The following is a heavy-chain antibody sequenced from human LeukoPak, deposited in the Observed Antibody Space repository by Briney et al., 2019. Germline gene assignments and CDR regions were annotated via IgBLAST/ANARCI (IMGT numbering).Heavy chain of an antibody. V-gene: IGHV1-3*01. CDR3: AKGIRNQLLSEY. Sequence: ASVKVSCKASGYDFTSYAIHWVRQAPGQRLEWMGWINAGNGNTKYSQKFQDRVTVTRDTSTSTAYMELSSLRSEDTAVYYCAKGIRNQLLSEYWGQGSLVTVSS. CDR2: INAGNGNT. D-gene: IGHD2-2*01. J-gene: IGHJ4*02. CDR1: GYDFTSYA.